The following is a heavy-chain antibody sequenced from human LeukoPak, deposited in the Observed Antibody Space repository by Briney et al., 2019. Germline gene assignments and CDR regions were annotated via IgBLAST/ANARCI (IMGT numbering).Heavy chain of an antibody. CDR2: IKQDGSEK. Sequence: PGGSLRLSCAASGFSLSSYWMSWVRQAPGKGLEWVANIKQDGSEKYYVDSVKGRFTISRDNAKNSLFLQMNSLRAEDTAVYYCARFHVAPNYWGQGTLVTVSS. V-gene: IGHV3-7*01. CDR3: ARFHVAPNY. D-gene: IGHD2-15*01. CDR1: GFSLSSYW. J-gene: IGHJ4*02.